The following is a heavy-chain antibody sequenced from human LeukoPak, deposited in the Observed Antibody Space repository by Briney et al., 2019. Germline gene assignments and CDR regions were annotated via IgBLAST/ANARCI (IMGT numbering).Heavy chain of an antibody. J-gene: IGHJ4*02. D-gene: IGHD6-13*01. V-gene: IGHV3-48*01. CDR3: ASGAGSFDY. CDR2: ISSSSSTI. CDR1: GFTFSSNA. Sequence: GGSLRLSCAASGFTFSSNAMSWVRQAPGKGLEWVSYISSSSSTIYYADSVKGRFTISRDNAKNSLYLQMNSLRAEDTAVYYCASGAGSFDYWGQGTLVTVSS.